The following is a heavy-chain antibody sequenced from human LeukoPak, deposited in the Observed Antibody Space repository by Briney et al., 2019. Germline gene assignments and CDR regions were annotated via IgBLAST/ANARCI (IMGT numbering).Heavy chain of an antibody. Sequence: ASVTVSCKASGYTFTTYGISWVRQAPRQGLEYMAWISASSGHTNYAQTLQGRVTLTTDTSTSTACMELRSLKSDDTAVYYCARDGRVGFFVYWGQGTLVTVSS. CDR3: ARDGRVGFFVY. V-gene: IGHV1-18*01. D-gene: IGHD1-26*01. J-gene: IGHJ4*02. CDR1: GYTFTTYG. CDR2: ISASSGHT.